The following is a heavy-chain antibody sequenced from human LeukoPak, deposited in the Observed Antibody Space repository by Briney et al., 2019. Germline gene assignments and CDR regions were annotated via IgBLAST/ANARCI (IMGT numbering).Heavy chain of an antibody. D-gene: IGHD1-26*01. Sequence: GGSLRLSCAASGFTFSSNWMHWVRQIPGKGPVWVSRINSEGKTTHYADFVRGRFIISRDNAKNTLYLQMHSLRAEDTAVYYCARDPGSSSHDWYFDLWGRGTLVTLSS. CDR3: ARDPGSSSHDWYFDL. CDR2: INSEGKTT. V-gene: IGHV3-74*01. J-gene: IGHJ2*01. CDR1: GFTFSSNW.